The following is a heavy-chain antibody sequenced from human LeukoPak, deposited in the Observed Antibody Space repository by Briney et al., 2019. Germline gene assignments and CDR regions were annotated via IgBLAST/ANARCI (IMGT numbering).Heavy chain of an antibody. V-gene: IGHV1-18*01. CDR1: GYTFTSYG. Sequence: AASVKVSCKSSGYTFTSYGISWVRQAPGQGLEWMGWISAYNGNTNYAQKLQGRVTMTTDTSTSTAYMELRSLRSDDTAVYYCARAPGIAAAGTYGYFQHWGQGTLVTVSS. J-gene: IGHJ1*01. D-gene: IGHD6-13*01. CDR3: ARAPGIAAAGTYGYFQH. CDR2: ISAYNGNT.